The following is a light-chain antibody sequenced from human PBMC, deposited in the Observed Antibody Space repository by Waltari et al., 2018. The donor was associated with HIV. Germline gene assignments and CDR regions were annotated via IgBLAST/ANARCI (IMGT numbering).Light chain of an antibody. CDR3: AAWDDSLNGM. CDR2: SND. V-gene: IGLV1-44*01. Sequence: QSVLTQPPSVSGSHGQNVTISCSGSSTNIGRNIVNWYQQVPEAAPKLLIYSNDQRPSCVPDRLSGSKSVSSASLAISGLQSADEADYYCAAWDDSLNGMFGGGTKLTV. J-gene: IGLJ3*02. CDR1: STNIGRNI.